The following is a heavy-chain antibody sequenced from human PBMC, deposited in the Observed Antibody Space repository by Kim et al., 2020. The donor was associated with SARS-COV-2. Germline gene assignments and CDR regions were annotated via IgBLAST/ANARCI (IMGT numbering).Heavy chain of an antibody. J-gene: IGHJ3*02. CDR2: IYYSGST. V-gene: IGHV4-61*01. Sequence: SETLSLTCTVSGGSVSSGSYYWSWIRQPPGKGLEWIGYIYYSGSTNYNPSLKSRVTISVDTSKNQFSLKLSSVTAADTAVYYCARDARYFDWLFGGDAFDIWGQGTMVTVSS. CDR3: ARDARYFDWLFGGDAFDI. CDR1: GGSVSSGSYY. D-gene: IGHD3-9*01.